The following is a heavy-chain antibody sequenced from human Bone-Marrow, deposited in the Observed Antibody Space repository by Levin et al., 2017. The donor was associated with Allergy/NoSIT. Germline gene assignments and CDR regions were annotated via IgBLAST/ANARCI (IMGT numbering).Heavy chain of an antibody. J-gene: IGHJ6*03. CDR2: INPNSGGT. CDR3: ARARIAARYYYYYYMDV. Sequence: PPASVKVSCKASGYTFTGYYMHWVRQAPGQGLEWMGRINPNSGGTNYAQKFQGRVTMTRDTSISTAYMELSRLRSDDTAVYYCARARIAARYYYYYYMDVWGKGTTVTVSS. CDR1: GYTFTGYY. D-gene: IGHD6-6*01. V-gene: IGHV1-2*06.